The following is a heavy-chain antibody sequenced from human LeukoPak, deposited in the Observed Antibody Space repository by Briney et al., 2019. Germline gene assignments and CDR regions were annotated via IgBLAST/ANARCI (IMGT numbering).Heavy chain of an antibody. CDR3: ARVGYNSSGRFDY. V-gene: IGHV3-11*04. D-gene: IGHD3-22*01. CDR2: ISSSGSII. CDR1: GFTFSDYY. Sequence: GGSLRLSCAASGFTFSDYYMTWIRQAPGKGLEWVSYISSSGSIIYYADSVKGGFIISRDNAKNSLYLQMNSLRAEDTAVYFCARVGYNSSGRFDYWGQGTLVTVSS. J-gene: IGHJ4*02.